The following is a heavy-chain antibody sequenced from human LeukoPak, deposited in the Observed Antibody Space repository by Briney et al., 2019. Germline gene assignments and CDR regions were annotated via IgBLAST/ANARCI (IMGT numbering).Heavy chain of an antibody. V-gene: IGHV1-2*02. Sequence: GASVKVSCKASVYTFTGYYMHWVRQAPGQGLEWLEWINPNSGGTNYAQKFQGRVTMTRDMSTSTDYMELSSLRSEDTAVYYCARDNSVGDYAWWFDDWGQGRMVIVSS. D-gene: IGHD1-26*01. CDR1: VYTFTGYY. CDR2: INPNSGGT. CDR3: ARDNSVGDYAWWFDD. J-gene: IGHJ5*02.